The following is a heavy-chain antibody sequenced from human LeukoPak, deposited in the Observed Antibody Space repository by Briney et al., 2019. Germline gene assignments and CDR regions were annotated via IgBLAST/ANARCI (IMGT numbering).Heavy chain of an antibody. CDR1: GFTFDDYA. CDR2: ISGDGGST. J-gene: IGHJ4*02. V-gene: IGHV3-43*02. CDR3: AKDRKNGYSLDY. D-gene: IGHD5-24*01. Sequence: GGSLRLSCAASGFTFDDYAMHWGRQAPGKGLEWVSLISGDGGSTYYADSVKGRFTISRDNSKNSLYLQMNSLRTEDTALYYCAKDRKNGYSLDYWGQGTLVTVSS.